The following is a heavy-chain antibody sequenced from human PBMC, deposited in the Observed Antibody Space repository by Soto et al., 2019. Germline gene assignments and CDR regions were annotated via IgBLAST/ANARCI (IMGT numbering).Heavy chain of an antibody. V-gene: IGHV3-23*01. J-gene: IGHJ6*02. CDR1: GFPFSTSA. Sequence: EVQLLESGGGLVQPGGSLRLSCAGSGFPFSTSAMKWVRQAPGKGLEWVSIISASSDAAYYAESVKGRFASSRDNSKNTLYLQMNSLRAEDTAVYYCAKYSGSYPVYNGLSLLGQGTTVTVS. CDR2: ISASSDAA. D-gene: IGHD1-26*01. CDR3: AKYSGSYPVYNGLSL.